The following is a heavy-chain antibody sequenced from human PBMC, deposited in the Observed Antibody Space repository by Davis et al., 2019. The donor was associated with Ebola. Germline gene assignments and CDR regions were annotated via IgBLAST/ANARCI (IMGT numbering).Heavy chain of an antibody. CDR2: INAGNGNT. V-gene: IGHV1-3*01. Sequence: AASVKVSCKASGYTFTSYAMHWVRQAPGQRLEWMGWINAGNGNTKYSQKFQGRVTITRDTSASTAYMELSSLRSEDTAVYYCARDVVSSSSAFVDWFDPWGQGTLVTVSS. CDR1: GYTFTSYA. J-gene: IGHJ5*02. D-gene: IGHD6-6*01. CDR3: ARDVVSSSSAFVDWFDP.